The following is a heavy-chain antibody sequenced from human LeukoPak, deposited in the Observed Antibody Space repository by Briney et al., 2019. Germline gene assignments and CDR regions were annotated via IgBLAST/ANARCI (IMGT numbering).Heavy chain of an antibody. CDR2: IYYSGST. CDR3: ARGTVYYYYGMDV. V-gene: IGHV4-59*08. D-gene: IGHD1-1*01. Sequence: SETLSLTCTVSGGSISSYYWSWIRQPPGKGLEWIGYIYYSGSTNYNPSLKSRVTISVDTSKNQFSLKLSSVTAADTAVYYCARGTVYYYYGMDVWGQGTTVTVSS. J-gene: IGHJ6*02. CDR1: GGSISSYY.